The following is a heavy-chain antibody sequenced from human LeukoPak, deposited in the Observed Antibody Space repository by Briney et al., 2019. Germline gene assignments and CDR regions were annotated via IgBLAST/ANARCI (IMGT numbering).Heavy chain of an antibody. D-gene: IGHD7-27*01. J-gene: IGHJ4*02. Sequence: PGGSLRLSCAASGFTLSNYAMNWVRQAPGKGLEWVSGISPSGGGTYYADSVKGRFTISRDDSKNTLSLQMNSLRVEDTAVYYCAQDLAWGAFDHWGQGTLVTVSS. CDR3: AQDLAWGAFDH. CDR2: ISPSGGGT. V-gene: IGHV3-23*01. CDR1: GFTLSNYA.